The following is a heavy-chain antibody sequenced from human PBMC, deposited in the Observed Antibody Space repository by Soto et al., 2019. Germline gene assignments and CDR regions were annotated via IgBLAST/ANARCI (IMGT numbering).Heavy chain of an antibody. Sequence: SSKARRDTYKCNSRWSLHHSTKQGLEWMGWINPNSGGTNYAQKFQGWVTMTRDTSISTAYMELSRLRSDDTAVYYCARESIFYYYDSSGSLPNGFAFWGQGTLVTVSS. CDR1: RDTYKCNS. CDR3: ARESIFYYYDSSGSLPNGFAF. V-gene: IGHV1-2*04. D-gene: IGHD3-22*01. J-gene: IGHJ5*01. CDR2: INPNSGGT.